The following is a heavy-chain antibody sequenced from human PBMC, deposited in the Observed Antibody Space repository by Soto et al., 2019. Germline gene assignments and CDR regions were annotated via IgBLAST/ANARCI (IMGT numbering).Heavy chain of an antibody. Sequence: QVHLVQSGAEVKKPGASVHVSCQASGSITNHLMHWVRQAPGQGLEWMGIFNPSVLSTTYAQKFQGRVTITRDTSTSTVYMELRSLTSEYTAFYFCAKVSHRGPIAVSGPLGSWGQGTLVIVSS. CDR2: FNPSVLST. V-gene: IGHV1-46*01. CDR1: GSITNHL. CDR3: AKVSHRGPIAVSGPLGS. J-gene: IGHJ4*02. D-gene: IGHD6-19*01.